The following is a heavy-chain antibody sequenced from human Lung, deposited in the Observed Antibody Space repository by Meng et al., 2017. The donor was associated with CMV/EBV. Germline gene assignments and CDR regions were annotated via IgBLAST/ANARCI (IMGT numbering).Heavy chain of an antibody. CDR1: GGSISSSSYY. CDR3: ASPREGVRAFDI. J-gene: IGHJ3*02. CDR2: IYYSGST. D-gene: IGHD1-1*01. V-gene: IGHV4-39*01. Sequence: WGSLRLXCTVSGGSISSSSYYWGWIRQPPGKGLEWIGSIYYSGSTYYNPSIKIRVTISVDTSKNQFSLKLSSVSSADTAVYYGASPREGVRAFDICGQGTMATVSS.